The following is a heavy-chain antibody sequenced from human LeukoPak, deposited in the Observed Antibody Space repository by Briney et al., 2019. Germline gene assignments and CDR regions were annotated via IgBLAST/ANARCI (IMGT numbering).Heavy chain of an antibody. CDR3: ARVWFGEFGTDY. CDR2: INPNSGGT. V-gene: IGHV1-2*02. D-gene: IGHD3-10*01. Sequence: ASVKVSCKASGYTFTGYYMHWVRQAPGQGLGWMGWINPNSGGTNYAQKFQGRVTMTRDTSISTAYMELSRLRSDDTAVYYCARVWFGEFGTDYWGQGTLVTVSS. CDR1: GYTFTGYY. J-gene: IGHJ4*02.